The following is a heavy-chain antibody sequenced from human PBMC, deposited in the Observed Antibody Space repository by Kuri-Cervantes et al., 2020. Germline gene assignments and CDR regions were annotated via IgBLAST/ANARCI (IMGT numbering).Heavy chain of an antibody. CDR1: GFTFSSYG. D-gene: IGHD3-10*01. CDR2: ISYDGSNK. V-gene: IGHV3-30*18. Sequence: GESLKISCAASGFTFSSYGMHWVRQAPGKGPEWVAAISYDGSNKYYADSVKGRFTISRDNSKNTLYLQMNSLRAEDTAVYYCAKDLGVRGVAIDYWGQGTLVTVSS. J-gene: IGHJ4*02. CDR3: AKDLGVRGVAIDY.